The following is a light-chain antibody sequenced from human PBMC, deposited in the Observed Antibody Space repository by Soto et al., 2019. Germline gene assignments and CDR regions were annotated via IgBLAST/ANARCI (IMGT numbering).Light chain of an antibody. CDR2: EVN. Sequence: QSVLAQPSSVSGSPGQSITISCTGTSTDVGGYNYVSWYQHHPGKGPKLIIYEVNNRPSGVSDRFSGSKYGNKASLTISNLEAEDESDYYCGSYTSTDTKFVFGNRTKVTV. CDR1: STDVGGYNY. V-gene: IGLV2-14*01. J-gene: IGLJ1*01. CDR3: GSYTSTDTKFV.